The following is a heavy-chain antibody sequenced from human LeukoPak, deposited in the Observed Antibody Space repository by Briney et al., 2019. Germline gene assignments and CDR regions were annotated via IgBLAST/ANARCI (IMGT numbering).Heavy chain of an antibody. CDR1: GYTFTSYA. V-gene: IGHV1-2*02. J-gene: IGHJ4*02. CDR3: ARRSRIAARPFDY. CDR2: INPNSGGT. Sequence: ASVKVSCKASGYTFTSYAMNWVRQAPGQGLEWMGWINPNSGGTNYAQKFQGRVTMTRDTSISTAYMELSRLRSDDTAVYYCARRSRIAARPFDYWGQGTLVTVSS. D-gene: IGHD6-6*01.